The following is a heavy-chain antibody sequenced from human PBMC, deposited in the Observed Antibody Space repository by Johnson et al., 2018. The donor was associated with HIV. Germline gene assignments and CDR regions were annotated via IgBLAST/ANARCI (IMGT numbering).Heavy chain of an antibody. D-gene: IGHD1-1*01. V-gene: IGHV3-30*04. CDR2: IYYDGRNK. J-gene: IGHJ3*02. Sequence: QVQLVEPGGGVVQHGRSLRLSCVVSGFTFSSYTMHWVRQAPGKGLERVAVIYYDGRNKYFAESVKCRFTISRDNSKNTQYLQMSSLRAEDTAVYYCARGGIIHDAFDIWGQGTMVTVSS. CDR3: ARGGIIHDAFDI. CDR1: GFTFSSYT.